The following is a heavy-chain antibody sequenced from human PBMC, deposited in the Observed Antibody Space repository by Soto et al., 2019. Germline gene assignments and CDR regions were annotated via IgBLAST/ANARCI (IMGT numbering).Heavy chain of an antibody. D-gene: IGHD3-3*01. CDR3: ARDRPAYYDFWSGYHNYYYYMDV. J-gene: IGHJ6*03. CDR2: IKQDGSEK. Sequence: PAGSLRLSCAASGFTFSSYWMSWVRQAPGKGLEWVANIKQDGSEKYYVDSVKGRFTISRDNAKNSLYLQMNSLRAEDTAVYYCARDRPAYYDFWSGYHNYYYYMDVWGKGTTVTVSS. CDR1: GFTFSSYW. V-gene: IGHV3-7*01.